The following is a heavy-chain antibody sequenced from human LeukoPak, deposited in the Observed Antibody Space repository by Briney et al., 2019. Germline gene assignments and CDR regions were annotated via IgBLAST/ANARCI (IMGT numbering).Heavy chain of an antibody. Sequence: TSEILSLTCSVSGASVKSDYWSWIRQSPGKGLEWIANVYYSGSTNYNPSLKSRVTISVDTSKNQFSLKLSSVTAADTAVYYCATSTAYYDFWSENYYMDVWGKGTTVTVSS. V-gene: IGHV4-59*02. CDR2: VYYSGST. CDR1: GASVKSDY. CDR3: ATSTAYYDFWSENYYMDV. J-gene: IGHJ6*03. D-gene: IGHD3-3*01.